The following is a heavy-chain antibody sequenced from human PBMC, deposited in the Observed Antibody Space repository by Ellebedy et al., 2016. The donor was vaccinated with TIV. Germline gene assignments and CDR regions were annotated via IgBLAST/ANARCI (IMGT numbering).Heavy chain of an antibody. CDR3: ARSPGYCTNGVCYDY. Sequence: PGGSLRLSCKGSGYSFTSYWIGRVRQMPGKGLEWMGIIYPGDSDTRYSPSFQGQVTISVDKSISTAYLQWGSLKASDTAMIYCARSPGYCTNGVCYDYWGLGTLVTVSS. D-gene: IGHD2-8*01. CDR1: GYSFTSYW. J-gene: IGHJ4*02. V-gene: IGHV5-51*01. CDR2: IYPGDSDT.